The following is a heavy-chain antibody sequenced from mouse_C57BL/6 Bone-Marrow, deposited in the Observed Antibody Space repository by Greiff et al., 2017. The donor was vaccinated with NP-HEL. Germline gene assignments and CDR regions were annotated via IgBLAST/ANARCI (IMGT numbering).Heavy chain of an antibody. D-gene: IGHD4-1*01. J-gene: IGHJ1*03. CDR2: IWSGGST. Sequence: VQVVESGPGLVQPSQSLSITCTVSGFSLTSYGVHWVRQSPGKGLEWLGVIWSGGSTDDNAAFISRLSISKDNSKSQVFFKMNSLQADDTAIYYCARELTGPDWYFDVWGTGTTVTVSS. CDR1: GFSLTSYG. CDR3: ARELTGPDWYFDV. V-gene: IGHV2-2*01.